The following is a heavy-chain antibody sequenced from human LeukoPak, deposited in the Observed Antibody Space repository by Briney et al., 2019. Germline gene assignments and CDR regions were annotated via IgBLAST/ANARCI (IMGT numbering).Heavy chain of an antibody. J-gene: IGHJ4*02. Sequence: ASVKVSCKASGGTFSSYAISWVRQAPGQGLEWMGWINPNSGGTNYAQKFQGWATMTRDTSISTAYMELSRLRSDDTAVYYCARERPLRGIDYWGQGTLVTVSS. CDR2: INPNSGGT. V-gene: IGHV1-2*04. CDR1: GGTFSSYA. D-gene: IGHD4-17*01. CDR3: ARERPLRGIDY.